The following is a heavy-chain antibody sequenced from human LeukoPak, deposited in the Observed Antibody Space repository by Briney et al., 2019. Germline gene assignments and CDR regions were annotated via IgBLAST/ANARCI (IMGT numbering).Heavy chain of an antibody. Sequence: GRSLRLSCAASGFTFSSYGMHWVRQAPGKGLEWVAVISYDGSNKYYADSVKGRFTISRDNSKNTLYLQMNSLRAEDTAVYYCAKDPGGCTNGVCSEEGLFDPWGQGTLVTASS. CDR2: ISYDGSNK. J-gene: IGHJ5*02. V-gene: IGHV3-30*18. CDR3: AKDPGGCTNGVCSEEGLFDP. D-gene: IGHD2-8*01. CDR1: GFTFSSYG.